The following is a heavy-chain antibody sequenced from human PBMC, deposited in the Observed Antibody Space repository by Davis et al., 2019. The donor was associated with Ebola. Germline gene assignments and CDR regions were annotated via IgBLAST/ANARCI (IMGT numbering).Heavy chain of an antibody. CDR3: AKVGDTHGYPIDS. D-gene: IGHD5-24*01. J-gene: IGHJ4*02. Sequence: GESLKISCAASGFTFSTYAMHWVRQAPGKGLESVAVIRYDGSNKYYADSVKGRFIISRDNSKNTLSLQMNSLRAEDTAVYYCAKVGDTHGYPIDSWGQGTLVTVSS. CDR1: GFTFSTYA. V-gene: IGHV3-30*18. CDR2: IRYDGSNK.